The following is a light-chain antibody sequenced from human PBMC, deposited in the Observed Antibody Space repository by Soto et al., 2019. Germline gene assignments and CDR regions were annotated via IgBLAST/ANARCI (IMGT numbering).Light chain of an antibody. CDR3: KQPSNWPIS. CDR1: QSVRTS. V-gene: IGKV3-11*01. Sequence: EIVLTQSPATLPFSPGQRATLSCRASQSVRTSLAWYQQKPGQAPRLLIYDASNRATGSPTRFSGSGSGTDFTLTISGLEPEDFAVYYCKQPSNWPISVGQGTRLEI. J-gene: IGKJ5*01. CDR2: DAS.